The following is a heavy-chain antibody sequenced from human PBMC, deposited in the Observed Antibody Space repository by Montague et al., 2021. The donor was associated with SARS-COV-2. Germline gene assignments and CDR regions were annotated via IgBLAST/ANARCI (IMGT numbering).Heavy chain of an antibody. D-gene: IGHD3-9*01. CDR1: GFSLSTIGVG. Sequence: PALVKPTQTLTLTCTFSGFSLSTIGVGVGWIRQPPGKALEWLALIYWADDKRYSPSPKSRLTITKDTSKNQVVLTMTNMDPEDTATYFCAHSYVLDWLPRYCFDAWGQGTLVTVSS. CDR2: IYWADDK. J-gene: IGHJ5*02. CDR3: AHSYVLDWLPRYCFDA. V-gene: IGHV2-5*02.